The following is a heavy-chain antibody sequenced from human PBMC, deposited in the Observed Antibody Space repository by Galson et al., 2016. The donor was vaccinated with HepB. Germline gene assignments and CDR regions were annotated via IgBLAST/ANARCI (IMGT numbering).Heavy chain of an antibody. D-gene: IGHD3-10*01. Sequence: SLRLSCAASGLSFSKFAMHWVRLAPGGGLDWVAVISYDGNNKFYADSVKGRFTLSRDNSKNTLYLQMNNLRPEDTAVYYCAGTLVGFLWFPLDPWGQGTLVTVSS. V-gene: IGHV3-30-3*01. CDR2: ISYDGNNK. J-gene: IGHJ5*02. CDR3: AGTLVGFLWFPLDP. CDR1: GLSFSKFA.